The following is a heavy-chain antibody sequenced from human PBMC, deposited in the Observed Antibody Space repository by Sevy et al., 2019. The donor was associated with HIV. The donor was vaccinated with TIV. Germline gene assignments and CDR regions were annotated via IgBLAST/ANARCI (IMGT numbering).Heavy chain of an antibody. J-gene: IGHJ6*02. V-gene: IGHV3-11*01. D-gene: IGHD4-17*01. CDR3: ARDHVKDGDLGDYYYFAMDV. Sequence: GGSLRLSCAASGFTLSDYYMSWIRQAPGKGLEWVSSISGSDNTKYYADSVKGRFTISRDNAKNSLYLQMNSLRAEDTAVYYCARDHVKDGDLGDYYYFAMDVWGQGTTVTVSS. CDR1: GFTLSDYY. CDR2: ISGSDNTK.